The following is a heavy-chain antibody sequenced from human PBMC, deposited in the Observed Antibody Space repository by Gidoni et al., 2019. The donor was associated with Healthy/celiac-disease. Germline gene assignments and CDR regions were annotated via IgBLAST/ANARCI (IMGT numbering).Heavy chain of an antibody. J-gene: IGHJ3*02. D-gene: IGHD3-10*01. CDR3: ASPPSITMLRGGNAFDI. CDR1: GFTFSSYW. Sequence: EVQLVESGGGLVQSGGSLRLSCAASGFTFSSYWMSWVRQAPGKGLEWVANIKKDGSEKYYVDSVKGRFTISRDNAKNSLYLQMNSLRAEDTAVYYCASPPSITMLRGGNAFDIWGQGTMVTVSS. CDR2: IKKDGSEK. V-gene: IGHV3-7*03.